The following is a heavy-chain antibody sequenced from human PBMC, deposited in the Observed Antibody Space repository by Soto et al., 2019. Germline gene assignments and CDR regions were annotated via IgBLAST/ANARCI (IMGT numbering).Heavy chain of an antibody. D-gene: IGHD3-22*01. CDR1: GFTFSDYY. J-gene: IGHJ3*02. CDR2: ISSSSSYT. Sequence: PGGSLRLSCAASGFTFSDYYMSWIRQAPGKGLEWVSYISSSSSYTNYADSVKGRFTISRDNAKNSLYLQMNSLRAEDTAVYYCARGRVFDGYYDSSEDAFDIWGQGTMVTVSS. CDR3: ARGRVFDGYYDSSEDAFDI. V-gene: IGHV3-11*06.